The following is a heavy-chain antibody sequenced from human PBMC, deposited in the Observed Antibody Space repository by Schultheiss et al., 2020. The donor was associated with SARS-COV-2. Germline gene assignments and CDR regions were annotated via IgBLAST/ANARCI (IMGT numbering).Heavy chain of an antibody. CDR3: ARYDDSSGYYFP. CDR1: GGSISSYY. J-gene: IGHJ5*02. Sequence: SETLSLTCTVSGGSISSYYWSWIRQPAGKGLEWIGYIYYSGSTNYNPSLKSRVTISVDTSKNQFSLKLSSVTAADTAVYYCARYDDSSGYYFPWGQGTLDTVSS. V-gene: IGHV4-59*08. CDR2: IYYSGST. D-gene: IGHD3-22*01.